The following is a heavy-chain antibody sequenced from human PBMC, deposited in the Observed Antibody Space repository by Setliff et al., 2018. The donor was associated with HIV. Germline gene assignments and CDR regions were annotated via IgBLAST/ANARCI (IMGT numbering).Heavy chain of an antibody. Sequence: ASVKVSCKASGYTLGGNYMHWVRQAPGQGLEWMGWIDPNSGGTNYAQKFEGRVTMTRDTTVNTVYIEVSSLRSDDTAVYYCSRDVGVPGRGNALDYWGQGIPVTV. V-gene: IGHV1-2*02. D-gene: IGHD3-10*01. CDR1: GYTLGGNY. CDR2: IDPNSGGT. J-gene: IGHJ4*02. CDR3: SRDVGVPGRGNALDY.